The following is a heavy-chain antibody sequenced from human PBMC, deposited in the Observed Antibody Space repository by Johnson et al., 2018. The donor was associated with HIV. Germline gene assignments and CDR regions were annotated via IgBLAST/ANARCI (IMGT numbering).Heavy chain of an antibody. CDR2: IKQDGREK. J-gene: IGHJ3*02. CDR3: AREGGATIFVVVMPDDDAFDI. CDR1: GFTFSNAW. V-gene: IGHV3-7*01. D-gene: IGHD3-3*01. Sequence: VQLVESGGGLVKPGGSLRLSCAASGFTFSNAWMSWVRQAPGKGLEWVANIKQDGREKYYADSVKGRFTISRDNAKNSLYLQMTSLRAENTAVYYCAREGGATIFVVVMPDDDAFDIWGQGTMVTVS.